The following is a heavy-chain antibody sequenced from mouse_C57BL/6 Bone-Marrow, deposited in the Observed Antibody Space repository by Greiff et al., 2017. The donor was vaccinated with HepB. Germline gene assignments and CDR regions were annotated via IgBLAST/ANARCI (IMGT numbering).Heavy chain of an antibody. Sequence: VQLKESGAELVRPGASVKLSCTASGFNIKDDYMHWVKQRPEQGLEWIGWIDPENGDTEYASKFQGKATITADTSSNTADLQLSSLTSEDTAVYYCTTEDYGSSYDYAMDYWGQGTSVTVSS. CDR1: GFNIKDDY. CDR2: IDPENGDT. J-gene: IGHJ4*01. CDR3: TTEDYGSSYDYAMDY. V-gene: IGHV14-4*01. D-gene: IGHD1-1*01.